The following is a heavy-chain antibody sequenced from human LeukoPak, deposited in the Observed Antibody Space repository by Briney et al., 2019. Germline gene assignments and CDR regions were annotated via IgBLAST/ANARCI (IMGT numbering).Heavy chain of an antibody. CDR2: INYSGST. J-gene: IGHJ3*02. CDR3: AGYDSSGYYGFGAFDI. V-gene: IGHV4-59*11. CDR1: GGSISSHH. D-gene: IGHD3-22*01. Sequence: PSETLSLTCTVSGGSISSHHWNWIRQPPGKGLEWIGYINYSGSTYYNPSLKSRVTISLDTSKNYFSLKLSSVTAADTAVYYCAGYDSSGYYGFGAFDIWGRGTVVTVSS.